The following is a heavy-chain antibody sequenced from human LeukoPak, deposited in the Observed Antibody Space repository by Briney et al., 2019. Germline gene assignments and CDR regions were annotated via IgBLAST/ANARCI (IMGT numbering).Heavy chain of an antibody. J-gene: IGHJ4*02. D-gene: IGHD1-20*01. CDR2: ISGSGGST. CDR3: AREGLSFGITGTTIDY. Sequence: GGSLRLSCAASGFTFSSYAMSWVRQAPGKGLEWVSAISGSGGSTYYADSVKGRFTISRDNSKNTLYLQMNSLRAEDTAVYYCAREGLSFGITGTTIDYWGQGTLVTVSS. V-gene: IGHV3-23*01. CDR1: GFTFSSYA.